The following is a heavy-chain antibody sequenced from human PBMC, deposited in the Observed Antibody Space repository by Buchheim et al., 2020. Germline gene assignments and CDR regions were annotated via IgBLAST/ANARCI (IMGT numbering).Heavy chain of an antibody. CDR1: GFTFSSYG. J-gene: IGHJ6*02. CDR3: AKDGESYYYDSGARMDV. CDR2: ISYDGSNK. V-gene: IGHV3-30*18. Sequence: QVQLVESGGGVVQPGRSLRLSCAASGFTFSSYGMHWVRQAPGKGLEWVAVISYDGSNKYYADSVKGRFTISRENSKNTLYLQMNSLRAEDTAVYYCAKDGESYYYDSGARMDVWGQGTT. D-gene: IGHD3-22*01.